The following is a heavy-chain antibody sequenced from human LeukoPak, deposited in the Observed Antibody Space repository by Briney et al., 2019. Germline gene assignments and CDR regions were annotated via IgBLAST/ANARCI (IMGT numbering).Heavy chain of an antibody. CDR3: ARGTFTIFGVVDY. D-gene: IGHD3-3*01. CDR2: INTDGSST. V-gene: IGHV3-74*01. Sequence: PGGSLRLSCATSGFTFSSYWMHWVRQAPGKGLVWVSRINTDGSSTNYADSVKGRFTISRDNAKNTLYLQMNSLRAEDTAVYYCARGTFTIFGVVDYWGQGTLVTVSS. J-gene: IGHJ4*02. CDR1: GFTFSSYW.